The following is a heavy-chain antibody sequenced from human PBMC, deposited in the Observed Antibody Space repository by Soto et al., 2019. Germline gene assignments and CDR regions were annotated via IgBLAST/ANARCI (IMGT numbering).Heavy chain of an antibody. J-gene: IGHJ3*02. V-gene: IGHV4-31*03. Sequence: QVQLQESGPGLVKPSQTLSLTCTVSGGSISSGGYYWSWIRQHPGKGLEWIGYISYSGSTYYNPSLKSRVTISVDTSKDQFSLKLSSVTAADTAVYYCAREGAGPKGSSSWPDGAFDIWGQGTMVTVSS. CDR1: GGSISSGGYY. D-gene: IGHD6-13*01. CDR3: AREGAGPKGSSSWPDGAFDI. CDR2: ISYSGST.